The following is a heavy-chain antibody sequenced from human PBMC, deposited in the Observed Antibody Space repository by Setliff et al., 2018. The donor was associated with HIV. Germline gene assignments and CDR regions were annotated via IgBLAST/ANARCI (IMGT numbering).Heavy chain of an antibody. CDR2: ISSSGTTI. CDR3: ARPNYYDSSGSFDY. J-gene: IGHJ4*02. CDR1: GFIFSSYE. Sequence: LRLSCAASGFIFSSYEMNWVRQAPGKGLEWVSYISSSGTTIYYADSVKGRFTISRDNAKNSLYLQMNSLRAEDTAVYYCARPNYYDSSGSFDYWGQGTLVTVSS. D-gene: IGHD3-22*01. V-gene: IGHV3-48*03.